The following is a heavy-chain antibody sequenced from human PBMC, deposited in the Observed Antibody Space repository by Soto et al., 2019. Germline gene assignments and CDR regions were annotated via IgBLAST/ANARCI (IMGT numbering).Heavy chain of an antibody. V-gene: IGHV1-69*12. CDR3: ARDGERDGYSYYFDY. D-gene: IGHD2-15*01. CDR2: IIPIFGTA. J-gene: IGHJ4*02. CDR1: GGTFSSYA. Sequence: QVQLVQSGAEVKKPGSSVKVSCKASGGTFSSYAISWVRQAPGQGLEWRGGIIPIFGTANYAQKFQGRVTITADECTSTAYMELSRLRSEDTAVYYCARDGERDGYSYYFDYWGQGTLVTVSS.